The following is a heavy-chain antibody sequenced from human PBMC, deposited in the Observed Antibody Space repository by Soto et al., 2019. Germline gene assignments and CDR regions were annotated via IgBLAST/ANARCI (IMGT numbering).Heavy chain of an antibody. V-gene: IGHV3-23*01. D-gene: IGHD3-10*01. CDR3: SKSGDGY. CDR1: RFTFSSYA. Sequence: GGSLRLSCAASRFTFSSYAMTWVRQAPGKGLEWVPTITSDGVSTYYADSVKGRFTISRDNSKNTLYLQINSLRAEDTAVYYCSKSGDGYWGQGTLVTVSS. CDR2: ITSDGVST. J-gene: IGHJ4*02.